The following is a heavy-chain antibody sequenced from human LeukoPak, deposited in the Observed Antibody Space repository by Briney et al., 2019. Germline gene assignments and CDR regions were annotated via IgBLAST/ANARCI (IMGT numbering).Heavy chain of an antibody. CDR1: GFTFSSYG. D-gene: IGHD5-18*01. CDR2: IWYDGSNK. J-gene: IGHJ4*02. V-gene: IGHV3-33*01. Sequence: GGSLRLSCAASGFTFSSYGMHWVRQAPGKGLEWVAVIWYDGSNKYYADSVKGRFTISRDNSKNTLYLQMNSLRAEDTAVYYCARGTHVDTAMVDYWGQGTLVTVSS. CDR3: ARGTHVDTAMVDY.